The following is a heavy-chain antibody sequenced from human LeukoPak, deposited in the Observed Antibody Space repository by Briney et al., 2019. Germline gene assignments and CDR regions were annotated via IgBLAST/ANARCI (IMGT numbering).Heavy chain of an antibody. V-gene: IGHV4-39*01. CDR1: GGSISSSSYY. CDR2: IYYSGST. J-gene: IGHJ3*02. D-gene: IGHD3-3*01. CDR3: ATNLSYDFWSGWVDI. Sequence: PSETLSLTCTVSGGSISSSSYYWGWIRQPPGKGLEWIGSIYYSGSTYYNPSLKSRVTISVDTSKNQLSLKLSSVTAADTAVYYCATNLSYDFWSGWVDIWGQGTMVTVSS.